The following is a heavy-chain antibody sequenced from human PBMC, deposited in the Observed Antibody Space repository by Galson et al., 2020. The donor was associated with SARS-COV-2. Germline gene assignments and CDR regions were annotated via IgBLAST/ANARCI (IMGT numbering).Heavy chain of an antibody. CDR3: AKESTWSGYYYVEYFQH. V-gene: IGHV3-30*18. CDR1: GFTFSSYG. CDR2: ISYDGSNK. Sequence: GGSLRLSCAASGFTFSSYGMHWVRQAPGKGLEWVAVISYDGSNKYYADSVKGRFTISRDNSKNTLYLQMNSLRAEDTAVYYCAKESTWSGYYYVEYFQHWGQGTLVTVSS. D-gene: IGHD3-22*01. J-gene: IGHJ1*01.